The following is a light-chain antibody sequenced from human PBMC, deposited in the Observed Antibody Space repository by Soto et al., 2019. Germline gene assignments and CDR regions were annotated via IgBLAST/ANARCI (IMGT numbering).Light chain of an antibody. CDR2: GAS. J-gene: IGKJ1*01. Sequence: DIMLTQSPGTLSLTPGESATLSCRASQSVSSSYLAWYQQKPGQAPRLLIYGASSRATGIPDRFSGSGSGTDFTLTISRLEPEDFAVYYCQQYGSSPRTFGQGTKVDIK. V-gene: IGKV3-20*01. CDR3: QQYGSSPRT. CDR1: QSVSSSY.